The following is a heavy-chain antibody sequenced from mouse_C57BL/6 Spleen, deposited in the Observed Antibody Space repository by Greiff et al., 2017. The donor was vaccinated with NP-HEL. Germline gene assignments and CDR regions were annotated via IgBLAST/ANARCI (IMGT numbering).Heavy chain of an antibody. D-gene: IGHD3-3*01. V-gene: IGHV1-82*01. Sequence: QVQLQQSGPELVKPGASVKISCKASGYAFSSSWMNWVKQRPGKGLEWIGRIYPGDGDTNYNGKFKGKATLTADKSSSTAYMQLSSLTSEDSAVYFCARSGGWDYFDYWGQGTTLTDSS. CDR3: ARSGGWDYFDY. CDR2: IYPGDGDT. J-gene: IGHJ2*01. CDR1: GYAFSSSW.